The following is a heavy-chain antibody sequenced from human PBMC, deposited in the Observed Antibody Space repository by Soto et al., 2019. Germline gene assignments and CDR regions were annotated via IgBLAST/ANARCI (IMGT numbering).Heavy chain of an antibody. CDR3: ARGMATIANWGSGWFDP. CDR1: GYTFIGYY. D-gene: IGHD7-27*01. Sequence: SVKVSCKASGYTFIGYYIHWVRQAPGQGLEWMGGIIPIFGTANYAQKFQGRVTITADKSTSTAYMELSSLRSEDTAVYYCARGMATIANWGSGWFDPWGQGTLVTVSS. V-gene: IGHV1-69*06. CDR2: IIPIFGTA. J-gene: IGHJ5*02.